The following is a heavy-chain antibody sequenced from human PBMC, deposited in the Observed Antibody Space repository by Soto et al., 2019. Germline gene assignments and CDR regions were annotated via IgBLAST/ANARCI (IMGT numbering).Heavy chain of an antibody. CDR1: GFTFSSYS. Sequence: PGGSLRLSCAASGFTFSSYSMNWVRQAPGKGLEWVSSISSSSSYIYYAESVKGRFTISRDNAKNSLYLQMNSLRAEDTAVYYCARDLRFLEWLAHDYWGQGTLVTVSS. CDR2: ISSSSSYI. V-gene: IGHV3-21*01. D-gene: IGHD3-3*01. CDR3: ARDLRFLEWLAHDY. J-gene: IGHJ4*02.